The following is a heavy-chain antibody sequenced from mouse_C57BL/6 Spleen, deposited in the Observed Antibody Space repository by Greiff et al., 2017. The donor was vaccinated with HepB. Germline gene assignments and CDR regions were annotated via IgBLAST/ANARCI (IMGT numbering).Heavy chain of an antibody. CDR3: ARCYYGTSQRYFDV. V-gene: IGHV1-64*01. CDR2: IHPNSGST. Sequence: QVQLQQPGAELVKPGASVKLSCKASGYTFTSYWMHWVKQRPGQGLEWIGMIHPNSGSTNYNEKFKSKATLTVDKSSSTAYMQLSSLTSEDSAVYYCARCYYGTSQRYFDVWGTGTTVTVSS. CDR1: GYTFTSYW. D-gene: IGHD1-1*01. J-gene: IGHJ1*03.